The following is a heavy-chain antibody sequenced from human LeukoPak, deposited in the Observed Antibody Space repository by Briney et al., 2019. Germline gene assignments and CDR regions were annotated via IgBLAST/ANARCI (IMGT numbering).Heavy chain of an antibody. Sequence: PGGSLRLSCAASGFTFSNYVMSWVRQAPGKGLEWVSGIGGSGAGTYYAVSVKGRFTISRDNSKNTLYLQMNSLRAEDTAVYYCATTLHSGYYDLYWGQGTLVTVSS. D-gene: IGHD3-22*01. CDR2: IGGSGAGT. CDR3: ATTLHSGYYDLY. CDR1: GFTFSNYV. V-gene: IGHV3-23*01. J-gene: IGHJ4*02.